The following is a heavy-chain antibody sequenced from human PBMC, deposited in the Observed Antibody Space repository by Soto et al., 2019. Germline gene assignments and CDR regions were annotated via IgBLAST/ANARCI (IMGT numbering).Heavy chain of an antibody. V-gene: IGHV4-39*01. CDR2: IYYSGST. CDR3: AANDDYGMDV. J-gene: IGHJ6*02. Sequence: SETLFLTCAASGGSISSSSYYWGWIRQPPGKGLEWIGSIYYSGSTYYNPSLKSRVTISVDTSKNQFSLKLSSVTAADTAVYYCAANDDYGMDVWGQGTTVTVSS. CDR1: GGSISSSSYY.